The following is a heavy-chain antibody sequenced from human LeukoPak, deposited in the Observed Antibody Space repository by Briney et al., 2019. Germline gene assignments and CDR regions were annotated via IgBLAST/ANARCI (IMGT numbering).Heavy chain of an antibody. CDR1: GFTFSSYG. V-gene: IGHV3-30*03. J-gene: IGHJ4*02. CDR2: ISYDGSNK. D-gene: IGHD3-16*01. CDR3: ARDNIRLVKFGVNLGYFDY. Sequence: GRSLRLSCAASGFTFSSYGMHWVRQAPGKGLEWVAVISYDGSNKYYADSVKGRFTISRDNSKNTLYLQMNSLRAEDTAVYYCARDNIRLVKFGVNLGYFDYWGQGTLVTVSS.